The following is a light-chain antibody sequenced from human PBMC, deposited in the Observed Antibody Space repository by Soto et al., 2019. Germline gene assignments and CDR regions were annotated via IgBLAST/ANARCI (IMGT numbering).Light chain of an antibody. CDR2: DAS. J-gene: IGKJ1*01. CDR1: QSISSW. CDR3: QQYETFSGT. Sequence: DIQMTQSPSTLSASVGDRVTITCRASQSISSWLAWYQQKPVESPKLLIYDASALPLGVPSRFSGSGSGTKFTLTIASLQPDDFATYYCQQYETFSGTFGPGTKVDIK. V-gene: IGKV1-5*01.